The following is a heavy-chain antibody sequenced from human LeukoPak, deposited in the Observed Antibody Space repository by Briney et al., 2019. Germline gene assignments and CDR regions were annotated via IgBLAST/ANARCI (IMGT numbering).Heavy chain of an antibody. V-gene: IGHV1-2*02. CDR3: ARSTTPNENEYFEH. CDR1: GYTFTGCY. D-gene: IGHD2/OR15-2a*01. CDR2: INPNSGGT. Sequence: SVKVSCKASGYTFTGCYMHWVRQAPGQGLEGMGGINPNSGGTNYIQKFQGRVTMTRDTSISTAYMELSTLRSDDTAVNYCARSTTPNENEYFEHWGQGNLVTVSS. J-gene: IGHJ1*01.